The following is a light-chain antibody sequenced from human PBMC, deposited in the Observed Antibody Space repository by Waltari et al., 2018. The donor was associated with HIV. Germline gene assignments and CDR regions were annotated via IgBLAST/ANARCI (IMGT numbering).Light chain of an antibody. CDR3: QQYYSTIT. CDR2: WAS. V-gene: IGKV4-1*01. J-gene: IGKJ5*01. CDR1: QSVLYNSNNKDY. Sequence: DIVMTQSPDSLAVSLGERATINCRSSQSVLYNSNNKDYLAWYQQKPGQPPKLLIYWASTRDSGVPDRFSGSGSETDFTLNISSLQAEDVAVYYCQQYYSTITFGQGTRLEIK.